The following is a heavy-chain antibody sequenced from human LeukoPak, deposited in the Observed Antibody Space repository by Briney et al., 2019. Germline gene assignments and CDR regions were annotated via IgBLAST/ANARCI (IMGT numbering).Heavy chain of an antibody. CDR3: ARGRQRKDFLFDY. CDR1: GGSFSGYY. D-gene: IGHD2-15*01. V-gene: IGHV4-34*01. CDR2: INHSGST. J-gene: IGHJ4*02. Sequence: SETQSLTCAVYGGSFSGYYWSWIRQPPGKGLEWIGEINHSGSTNYNPSLKSRVTISVDTSKNQSSLKLSSVTAADTAVYYCARGRQRKDFLFDYWGQGTLVTVSS.